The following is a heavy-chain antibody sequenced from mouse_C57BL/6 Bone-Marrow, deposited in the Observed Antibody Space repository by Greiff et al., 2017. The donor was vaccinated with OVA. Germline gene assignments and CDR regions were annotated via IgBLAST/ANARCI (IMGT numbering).Heavy chain of an antibody. Sequence: VKLMESGPGLVAPSQRLSITCTASGFSLTSYGVDWVRQSPGKGLEWLGVIWGVGSTNNNSALKSRLSINKDNSKGQVFLKMNSLQTDDAAMYYSASAHDDYLMDYWGQGTSVTVSS. CDR3: ASAHDDYLMDY. J-gene: IGHJ4*01. CDR1: GFSLTSYG. D-gene: IGHD2-3*01. CDR2: IWGVGST. V-gene: IGHV2-6*01.